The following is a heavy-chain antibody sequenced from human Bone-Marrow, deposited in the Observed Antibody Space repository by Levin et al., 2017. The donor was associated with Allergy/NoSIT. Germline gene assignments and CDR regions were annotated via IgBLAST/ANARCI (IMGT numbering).Heavy chain of an antibody. CDR1: GFIFRNDY. CDR3: VRDFYGMDV. Sequence: PGGSLRLSCTGSGFIFRNDYMHWVRQAPGKGLEYVSGIKTNGDSTYYANSVKGRFTISRDDSKNTVYLQMGSLTTEDMAVYYCVRDFYGMDVWGQGTTVTVSS. V-gene: IGHV3-64*01. CDR2: IKTNGDST. J-gene: IGHJ6*02.